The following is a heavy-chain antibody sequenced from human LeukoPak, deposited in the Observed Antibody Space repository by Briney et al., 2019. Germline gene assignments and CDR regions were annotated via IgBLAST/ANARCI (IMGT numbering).Heavy chain of an antibody. D-gene: IGHD3-9*01. CDR2: ISRSGSST. J-gene: IGHJ2*01. V-gene: IGHV3-23*01. CDR3: AKGGDILTGYYLYWYFDL. Sequence: AGGSLRLSCAASGFTSSTYWMSWVRQAPGKGLEWVSAISRSGSSTDYADSVKGRFTISRDNSKNTLYLQMNSLRLEDTAVYYCAKGGDILTGYYLYWYFDLWGRGTLVTVSS. CDR1: GFTSSTYW.